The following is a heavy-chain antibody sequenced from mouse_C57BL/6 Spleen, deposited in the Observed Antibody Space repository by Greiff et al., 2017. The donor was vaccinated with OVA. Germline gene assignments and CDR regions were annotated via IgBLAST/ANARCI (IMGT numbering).Heavy chain of an antibody. Sequence: QVQLQQPGAELVMPGASVKLSCKASGYTFTSYWMHWVKQRPGQGLEWIGEIDPSDSYTNYNQKFKGKSTWTVDKSSSTAYMPLSSLTSEDSAVYYCARSLQTAQAAWFAYWGQGTLVTVSA. D-gene: IGHD3-2*02. CDR3: ARSLQTAQAAWFAY. CDR1: GYTFTSYW. V-gene: IGHV1-69*01. J-gene: IGHJ3*01. CDR2: IDPSDSYT.